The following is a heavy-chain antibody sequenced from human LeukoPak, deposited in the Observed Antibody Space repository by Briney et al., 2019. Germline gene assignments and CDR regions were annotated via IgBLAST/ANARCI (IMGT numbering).Heavy chain of an antibody. D-gene: IGHD1-26*01. CDR2: IYHSGST. V-gene: IGHV4-30-2*01. J-gene: IGHJ4*02. CDR3: ARDLRGLVSPYSGSYYGFDY. CDR1: GGSISSGGYY. Sequence: SETLSLTCTVSGGSISSGGYYWSWIRQPPGKGLEWIGYIYHSGSTYYNPSLKSRVTISVDRSKNQFSLKLSSVTAADTAVYYCARDLRGLVSPYSGSYYGFDYWGQGTLVTVSS.